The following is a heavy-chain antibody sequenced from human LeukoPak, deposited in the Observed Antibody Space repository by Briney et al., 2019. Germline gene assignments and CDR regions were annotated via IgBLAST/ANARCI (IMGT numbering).Heavy chain of an antibody. CDR1: GYTFTSYD. D-gene: IGHD2-2*01. J-gene: IGHJ6*02. Sequence: ASVKVSCKASGYTFTSYDINWVRQATGQGLEWMGWMNPNSGNTGYAQKFQGRVTMTRNTSISTAYMELSSLRSEDTAVYYCARGNIVVAGYYYYGMGVWGQGTTVTVSS. V-gene: IGHV1-8*01. CDR3: ARGNIVVAGYYYYGMGV. CDR2: MNPNSGNT.